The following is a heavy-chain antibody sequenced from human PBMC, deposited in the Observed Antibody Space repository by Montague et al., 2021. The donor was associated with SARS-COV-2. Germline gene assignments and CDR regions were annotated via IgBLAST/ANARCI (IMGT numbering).Heavy chain of an antibody. CDR2: ISSSGSTI. Sequence: SLRLSCAASGFTFRSYEMNWVRQAPGKGLEWVSYISSSGSTIYYVDSVKGRFTISRDNAKNSLYLQMNSLRAEDTAVYYCARATLYMDVWGKGTTVTVSS. J-gene: IGHJ6*03. V-gene: IGHV3-48*03. CDR3: ARATLYMDV. CDR1: GFTFRSYE.